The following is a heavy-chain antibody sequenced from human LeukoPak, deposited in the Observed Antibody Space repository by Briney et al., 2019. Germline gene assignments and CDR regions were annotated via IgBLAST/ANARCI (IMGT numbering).Heavy chain of an antibody. CDR1: GYTFTSYD. CDR3: ARAPHLYYGDYGGDWFDP. J-gene: IGHJ5*02. D-gene: IGHD4-17*01. CDR2: MNPNSGNT. Sequence: ASVKVSCKASGYTFTSYDINWVRQATGQGLEWMGWMNPNSGNTGYAQKFQGRVTMTRNTSISTAHMELSSLRSEDTAVYYCARAPHLYYGDYGGDWFDPWGQGTLVTVSS. V-gene: IGHV1-8*01.